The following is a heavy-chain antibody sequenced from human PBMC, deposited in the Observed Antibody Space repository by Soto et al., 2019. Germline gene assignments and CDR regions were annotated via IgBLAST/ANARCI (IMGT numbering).Heavy chain of an antibody. CDR2: IIPIFGTA. D-gene: IGHD5-18*01. J-gene: IGHJ6*02. CDR3: AREGYSYGPEYYYYGMDV. V-gene: IGHV1-69*13. Sequence: VKVSCKASGGTFSSYAISWVRQAPGQGLEWMGGIIPIFGTANYAQKFQGRVTITADESTSTAYMELSSLRSEDTAVYYCAREGYSYGPEYYYYGMDVWGQGTTVTVSS. CDR1: GGTFSSYA.